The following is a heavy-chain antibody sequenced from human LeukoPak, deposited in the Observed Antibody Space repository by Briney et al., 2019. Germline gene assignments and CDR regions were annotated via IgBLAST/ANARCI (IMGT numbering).Heavy chain of an antibody. CDR3: ASDSHGYYYGSGSYPSGGDYYGMDV. D-gene: IGHD3-10*01. CDR2: IIPTFGTA. J-gene: IGHJ6*04. CDR1: GGTFSSYA. V-gene: IGHV1-69*13. Sequence: EASLKLSCKASGGTFSSYAISWVRQAPGQGLEWMGGIIPTFGTANYAKKFQGRVTITADESTSTAYMELSSLRSEDMAVYYCASDSHGYYYGSGSYPSGGDYYGMDVWGKGTTVTVSS.